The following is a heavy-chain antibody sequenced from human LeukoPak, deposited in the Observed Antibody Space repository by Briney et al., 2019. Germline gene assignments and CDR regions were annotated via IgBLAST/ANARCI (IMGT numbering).Heavy chain of an antibody. CDR2: ISSRGTST. J-gene: IGHJ4*02. V-gene: IGHV3-21*04. CDR3: VRGTDCSATTCYPLSAFDY. CDR1: GFIFSDFG. D-gene: IGHD2-8*02. Sequence: GGSLRLSCVASGFIFSDFGMNWVRQVPGKGLEWVAFISSRGTSTFYADSVKGRFTISGDTAKKSLDLQMTSLRADDTAAYYCVRGTDCSATTCYPLSAFDYWGQGTLVTVSS.